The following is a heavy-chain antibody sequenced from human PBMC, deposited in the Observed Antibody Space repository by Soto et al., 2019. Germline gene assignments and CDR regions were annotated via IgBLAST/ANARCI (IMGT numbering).Heavy chain of an antibody. CDR3: ANSDSTVTTSVSFDY. V-gene: IGHV4-30-4*01. J-gene: IGHJ4*02. CDR2: IYYSGST. Sequence: ASETLSLTCTVSGGSISSGDYYWSWIRQPPGKGLEWIGYIYYSGSTYYNPSLKSRVTISVDTSKTQFSLKLSSVTAAGTAVYYCANSDSTVTTSVSFDYWGQGTLVTVSS. CDR1: GGSISSGDYY. D-gene: IGHD4-17*01.